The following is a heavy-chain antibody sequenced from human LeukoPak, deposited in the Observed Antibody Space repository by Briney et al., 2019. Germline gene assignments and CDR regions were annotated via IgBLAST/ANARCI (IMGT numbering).Heavy chain of an antibody. CDR3: ARDLQGSGSYYGYYYGMDV. D-gene: IGHD3-10*01. J-gene: IGHJ6*02. CDR1: GFTFSSYG. V-gene: IGHV3-33*08. CDR2: IWYDGSNK. Sequence: GGSLRLSCVASGFTFSSYGMHWVRQAPGKGLEWVAVIWYDGSNKDYADSVKGRFTISRDNSKNTLYLQMNSLRAEDTAVYSCARDLQGSGSYYGYYYGMDVWGQGTTVTVSS.